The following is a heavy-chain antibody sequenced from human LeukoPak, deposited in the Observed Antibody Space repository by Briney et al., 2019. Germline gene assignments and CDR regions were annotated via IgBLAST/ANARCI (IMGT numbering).Heavy chain of an antibody. CDR3: AREDSGSGSFDP. CDR1: GGSISSYY. V-gene: IGHV4-59*12. CDR2: IYYSGST. Sequence: SETLSLTCTVSGGSISSYYWSWIRQPPGKGLEWIGYIYYSGSTNYKPSLKSRVTISVDTSKNQFSLKLSSVTAADTAVYYCAREDSGSGSFDPWGQGTLVTVSS. D-gene: IGHD3-10*01. J-gene: IGHJ5*02.